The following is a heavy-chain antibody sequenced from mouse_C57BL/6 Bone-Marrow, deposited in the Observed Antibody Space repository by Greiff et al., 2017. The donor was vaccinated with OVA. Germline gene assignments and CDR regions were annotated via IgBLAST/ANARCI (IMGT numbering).Heavy chain of an antibody. CDR3: AREGNDGYH. Sequence: VQVVESGAELARPGASVKLSCKASGYTFTSYGISWVKQRTGQGLEWIGEIYPRSGNTYYNEKFKGKATLTADKSSSTAYMELRSLTSEDSAVYFCAREGNDGYHWGQGTTLTVSS. V-gene: IGHV1-81*01. CDR1: GYTFTSYG. CDR2: IYPRSGNT. J-gene: IGHJ2*01. D-gene: IGHD2-3*01.